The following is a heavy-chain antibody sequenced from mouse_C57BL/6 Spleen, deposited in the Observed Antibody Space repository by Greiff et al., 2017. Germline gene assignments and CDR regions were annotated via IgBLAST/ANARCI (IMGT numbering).Heavy chain of an antibody. CDR1: GFTFSNYW. D-gene: IGHD2-3*01. CDR3: TGWDGYYHMDY. V-gene: IGHV6-3*01. J-gene: IGHJ4*01. Sequence: EGKLMESGGGLVQPGGSMKLSCVASGFTFSNYWMNWVRQSPEKGLAWVAQIRLKSDNYATHYAESVKGRFTISRDDSKSSVYLQMNNLSAEDNGIYYCTGWDGYYHMDYWGQGTSVTVSS. CDR2: IRLKSDNYAT.